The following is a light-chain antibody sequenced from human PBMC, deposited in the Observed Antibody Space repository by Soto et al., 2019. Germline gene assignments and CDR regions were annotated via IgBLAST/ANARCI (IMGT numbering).Light chain of an antibody. J-gene: IGKJ4*01. CDR1: HTISSSY. CDR3: QQYVSSPLT. CDR2: GIS. V-gene: IGKV3-20*01. Sequence: EIVLTQSPGTLSLSPGERATLSCRASHTISSSYLAWYQQKPGQAPRLLMYGISRRATGIPDRFSGSGSGTDFTLTITRLEPEDFAVYYCQQYVSSPLTFGGGTKVEIK.